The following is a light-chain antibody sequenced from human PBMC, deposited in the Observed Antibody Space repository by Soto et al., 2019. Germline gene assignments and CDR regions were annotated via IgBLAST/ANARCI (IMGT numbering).Light chain of an antibody. J-gene: IGKJ3*01. CDR3: QQYDNPRFT. CDR1: QDISNY. CDR2: DAT. Sequence: DIQMTQSPSSLSASVGDRVTITCQASQDISNYLKWYQQKPGKAPKLLIYDATNLETGVPSRFIGSGSATDFTFTICSLQPEDIAAYFCQQYDNPRFTFGRGTKVDIK. V-gene: IGKV1-33*01.